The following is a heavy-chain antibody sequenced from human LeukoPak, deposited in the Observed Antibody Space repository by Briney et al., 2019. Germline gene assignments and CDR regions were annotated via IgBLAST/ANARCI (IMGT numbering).Heavy chain of an antibody. D-gene: IGHD3-10*01. V-gene: IGHV7-4-1*02. J-gene: IGHJ5*02. Sequence: GASVKVSCKASGYTFTSYVMNWVRQAPGQGLEWMGWINTNTGNPTYAQGFAGRFVFSLDTSVSTAYLQISSLKAEDTAMYCCARWGYGSGSYPNGGFDPWGQGTLVTVSS. CDR2: INTNTGNP. CDR1: GYTFTSYV. CDR3: ARWGYGSGSYPNGGFDP.